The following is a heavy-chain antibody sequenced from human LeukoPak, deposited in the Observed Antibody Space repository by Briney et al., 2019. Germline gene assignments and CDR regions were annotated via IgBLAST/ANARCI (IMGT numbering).Heavy chain of an antibody. CDR3: ARDNYYDSKGFDI. CDR1: GFTFSSYA. D-gene: IGHD3-22*01. Sequence: PGGSLRLSCAASGFTFSSYAMHWVRQAPGKGLEYVSAISSNGGSTYYANSVKGGFTISRDNSKNTLYLQTGSLRAEDMAVYYCARDNYYDSKGFDIWGQGTMVTVSS. V-gene: IGHV3-64*01. CDR2: ISSNGGST. J-gene: IGHJ3*02.